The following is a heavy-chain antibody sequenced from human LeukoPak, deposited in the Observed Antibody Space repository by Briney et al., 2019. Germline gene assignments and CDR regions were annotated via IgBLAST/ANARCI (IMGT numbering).Heavy chain of an antibody. CDR1: GGSISSNY. CDR2: IYYSGST. Sequence: SETLSLTCTVSGGSISSNYWSWIRQPPGKGLEWIGYIYYSGSTNYNPSLKSRVTISVDTSKNQFSLKLSSVTAADTAVYYCARRMKYTAVAFDIWGQGTMVTVSS. V-gene: IGHV4-59*01. D-gene: IGHD2-15*01. J-gene: IGHJ3*02. CDR3: ARRMKYTAVAFDI.